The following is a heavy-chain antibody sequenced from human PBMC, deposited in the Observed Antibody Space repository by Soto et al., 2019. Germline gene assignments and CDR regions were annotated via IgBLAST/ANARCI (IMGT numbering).Heavy chain of an antibody. CDR1: GFTFSRYA. CDR3: ANVGRFDP. CDR2: IGGDGGSI. J-gene: IGHJ5*02. V-gene: IGHV3-23*01. Sequence: GGSLRLSCAASGFTFSRYAMSWVRQIPGKGLECVSAIGGDGGSIHYADSVKGRFTISRDNSKNMLYLQLNSLRAEDTAVYYCANVGRFDPWGQGTLATIPS.